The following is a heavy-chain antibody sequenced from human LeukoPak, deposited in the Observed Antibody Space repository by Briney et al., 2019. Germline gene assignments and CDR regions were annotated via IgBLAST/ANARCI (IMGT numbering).Heavy chain of an antibody. V-gene: IGHV4-59*01. CDR3: ASGYSSGRSQFYYYYYGMDV. Sequence: SETLSLTCTVSGGSISSYYWSWIRQPPGKGLEWIGYIYYSGSTNYNPSLKSRVTISVDTSKNQFSLRLSSVTAADTAVYYCASGYSSGRSQFYYYYYGMDVWGQGTTVTVSS. D-gene: IGHD6-19*01. CDR1: GGSISSYY. CDR2: IYYSGST. J-gene: IGHJ6*02.